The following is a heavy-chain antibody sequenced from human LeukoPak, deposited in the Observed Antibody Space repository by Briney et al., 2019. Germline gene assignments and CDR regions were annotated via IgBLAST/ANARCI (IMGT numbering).Heavy chain of an antibody. V-gene: IGHV1-24*01. CDR3: ATGRSYYGMDV. J-gene: IGHJ6*02. CDR2: FDPEDGET. CDR1: VYTLTELS. Sequence: ASVKVSCKVSVYTLTELSMHWVRQAPGKGLEGMGGFDPEDGETIYAQKFHGRVTMTEDTSTDTAYMELSSLRSEDTAVYYCATGRSYYGMDVWGQGTTVTVSS.